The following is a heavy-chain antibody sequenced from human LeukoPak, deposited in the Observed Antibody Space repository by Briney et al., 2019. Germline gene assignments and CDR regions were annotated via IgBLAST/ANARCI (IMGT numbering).Heavy chain of an antibody. CDR2: IGTAGDT. D-gene: IGHD2-15*01. J-gene: IGHJ4*02. CDR3: ARGGNRYCSGGSCYMFDY. CDR1: GFTFSSYD. Sequence: GGSLRLSCAASGFTFSSYDMHWVRQATGKGLEWVSAIGTAGDTYYPCSVKGRFTISRENAKNSLYLQMNSLRAGDTAVYYCARGGNRYCSGGSCYMFDYWGQGTLVTVSS. V-gene: IGHV3-13*01.